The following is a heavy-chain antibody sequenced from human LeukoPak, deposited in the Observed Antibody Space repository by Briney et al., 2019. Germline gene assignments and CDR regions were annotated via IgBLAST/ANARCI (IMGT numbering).Heavy chain of an antibody. Sequence: SETLSLTCTVSGGSINSYYWSWIRQPPGKGLEWIGEINHSGSTNYNPSLKSRVTISVDTSKNQFSLKLSSVTAADTAVYYCARLKGRRDGYNRDYWGQGTLVTVSS. V-gene: IGHV4-34*01. D-gene: IGHD5-24*01. CDR3: ARLKGRRDGYNRDY. J-gene: IGHJ4*02. CDR2: INHSGST. CDR1: GGSINSYY.